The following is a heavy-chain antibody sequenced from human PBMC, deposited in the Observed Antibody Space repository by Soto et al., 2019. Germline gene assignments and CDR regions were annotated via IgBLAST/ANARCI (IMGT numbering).Heavy chain of an antibody. D-gene: IGHD3-3*01. CDR3: ALGGRVFRFLEWLPRQVSGMDV. V-gene: IGHV4-34*01. CDR1: GGSFSGYY. CDR2: INHSGST. J-gene: IGHJ6*02. Sequence: PSETLSLTCAVYGGSFSGYYWSWIRQPPGKGLEWIGEINHSGSTNYNPSLKSRVTISVDTSKNQFSLKLSSVTAAVTAVYYFALGGRVFRFLEWLPRQVSGMDVWGQGTTVTVSS.